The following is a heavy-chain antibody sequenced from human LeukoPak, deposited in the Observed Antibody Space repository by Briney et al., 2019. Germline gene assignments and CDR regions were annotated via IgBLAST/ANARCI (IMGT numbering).Heavy chain of an antibody. J-gene: IGHJ6*02. CDR1: GFTFSSYA. D-gene: IGHD6-6*01. V-gene: IGHV3-23*01. Sequence: PGGSLRLSCAASGFTFSSYAMSWVRQAPQQGLEWVSAISGSGGSTYYADSVKGRFTISRDNSKNTLYLQMNSLRAEDTAVYYCAKPKYTGYYYGMDVWGQGTTVTVSS. CDR2: ISGSGGST. CDR3: AKPKYTGYYYGMDV.